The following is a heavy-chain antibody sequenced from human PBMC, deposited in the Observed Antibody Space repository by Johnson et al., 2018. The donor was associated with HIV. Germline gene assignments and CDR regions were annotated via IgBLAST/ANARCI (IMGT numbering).Heavy chain of an antibody. V-gene: IGHV3-66*03. Sequence: MLLVESGGGLIQPGGSLRLSCAASGFTVSSNYVSWVRQAPGKGLEWVSVIYSGGSTYYADSVKGRITISRANSMNKLYLQMNSLRPEDTAVYYCASLGYTSGWIVSDDGFDVWGQGTLVTVSS. CDR1: GFTVSSNY. CDR2: IYSGGST. J-gene: IGHJ3*01. D-gene: IGHD6-19*01. CDR3: ASLGYTSGWIVSDDGFDV.